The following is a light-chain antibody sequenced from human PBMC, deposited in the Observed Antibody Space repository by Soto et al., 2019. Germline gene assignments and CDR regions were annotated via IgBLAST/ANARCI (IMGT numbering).Light chain of an antibody. CDR3: QQYSTYSRT. Sequence: DIQMTQSPATLSASEGDRVTITCRASQSISHWLAWYQRKPGKAPKLLIYDASSLESGVPSRFSGSGSGTEFSLTISSLQPDDFATYYCQQYSTYSRTFGRGTKVDIK. J-gene: IGKJ1*01. CDR1: QSISHW. V-gene: IGKV1-5*01. CDR2: DAS.